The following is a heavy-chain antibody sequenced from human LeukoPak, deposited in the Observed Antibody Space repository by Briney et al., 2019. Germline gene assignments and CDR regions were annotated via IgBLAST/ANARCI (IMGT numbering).Heavy chain of an antibody. J-gene: IGHJ4*02. V-gene: IGHV3-23*01. D-gene: IGHD3-22*01. CDR2: ISGSGGST. CDR1: GFTFSSYA. Sequence: GGSLRLSCAASGFTFSSYAMSWVRQAPGKGLEWVSAISGSGGSTYYADSVKGRFTISRDNSKNTLYLQMNSLRGEDTAVYYCAKATMIVVVMAFDYWGQGTLVTVSS. CDR3: AKATMIVVVMAFDY.